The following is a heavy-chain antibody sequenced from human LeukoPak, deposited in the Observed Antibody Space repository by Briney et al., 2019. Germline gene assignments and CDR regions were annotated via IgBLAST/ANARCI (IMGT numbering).Heavy chain of an antibody. CDR3: ARGPRSYGQTYYYYGMDV. J-gene: IGHJ6*02. CDR1: GYTFTSYD. Sequence: ASVKVSCKASGYTFTSYDINWVRQATGQGLEWMGWMNPNSGNTGYAQKFQGRVTMTRNTSISTAYMELSSLRSEDTAVYYCARGPRSYGQTYYYYGMDVWGQGTTVTVSS. V-gene: IGHV1-8*01. D-gene: IGHD5-18*01. CDR2: MNPNSGNT.